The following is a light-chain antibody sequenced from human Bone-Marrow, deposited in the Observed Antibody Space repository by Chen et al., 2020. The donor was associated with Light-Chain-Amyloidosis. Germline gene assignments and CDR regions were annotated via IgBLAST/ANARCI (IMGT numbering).Light chain of an antibody. Sequence: SYELTQPPSGSVSPGPTASITCSGDKLGDKYACWYQQKPGQSPVLVIYQDSKRPSGIPERFSGSNSGNTATLTISGTQAMDEADYYCQAWDSSTLYVFGTGTKVTVL. J-gene: IGLJ1*01. V-gene: IGLV3-1*01. CDR1: KLGDKY. CDR3: QAWDSSTLYV. CDR2: QDS.